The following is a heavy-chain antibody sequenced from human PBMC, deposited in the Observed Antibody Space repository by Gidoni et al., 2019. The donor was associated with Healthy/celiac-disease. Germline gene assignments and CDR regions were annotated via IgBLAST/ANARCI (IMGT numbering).Heavy chain of an antibody. CDR2: ISWNSGSI. D-gene: IGHD4-4*01. Sequence: EVQLVESGGGLVQPGRSLRLSCAASGFTFDDYAMHWVRQAPGKGLEWVSGISWNSGSIGYADSVKGRFTISRDNAKNSLYLQMNSLRAEDTALYYCAKDITDYSSWYFDYWGQGTLVTVSS. V-gene: IGHV3-9*01. CDR3: AKDITDYSSWYFDY. CDR1: GFTFDDYA. J-gene: IGHJ4*02.